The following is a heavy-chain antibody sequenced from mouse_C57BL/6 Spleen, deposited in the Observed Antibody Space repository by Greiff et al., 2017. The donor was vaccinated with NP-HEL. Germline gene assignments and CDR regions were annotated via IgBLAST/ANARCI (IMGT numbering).Heavy chain of an antibody. CDR3: SCYYDEDIDY. J-gene: IGHJ2*01. V-gene: IGHV1-81*01. CDR1: GYTFTSYG. Sequence: QVQLQQSGAELARPGASVKLSCKASGYTFTSYGISWVKQRTGQGLEWIGEIYPRSGNTYYNEKFKGKATLTADKSSSTAYMELRSLTSEASAVCFCSCYYDEDIDYWGQGTTVTVSS. CDR2: IYPRSGNT. D-gene: IGHD2-4*01.